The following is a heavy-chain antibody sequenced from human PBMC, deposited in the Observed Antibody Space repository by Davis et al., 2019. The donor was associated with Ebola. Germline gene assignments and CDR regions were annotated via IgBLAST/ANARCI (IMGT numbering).Heavy chain of an antibody. J-gene: IGHJ6*02. CDR1: GFTFSSYA. CDR3: ARDTAYYDSRDKRGFILGGFMDV. D-gene: IGHD3-22*01. Sequence: GESLKISCAASGFTFSSYAMSWVRQAPGKGLEWVSAISGSGGSTYYADSVKGRFTISRDNSKNTLYLQMNSLRAEDTAVYYCARDTAYYDSRDKRGFILGGFMDVWGQGTTVTVSS. CDR2: ISGSGGST. V-gene: IGHV3-23*01.